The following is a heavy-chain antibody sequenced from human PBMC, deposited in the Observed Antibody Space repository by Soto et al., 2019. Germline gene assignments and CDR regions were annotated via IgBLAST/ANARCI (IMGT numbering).Heavy chain of an antibody. J-gene: IGHJ4*02. CDR2: IIPIFGTA. V-gene: IGHV1-69*13. CDR1: GGTFSSYA. Sequence: SVKVSCKASGGTFSSYAISWVRQAPGQGLEWMGGIIPIFGTANYSQKFQGRVTMTADESTSTAYMELSSLRSEETAVYYCARGRGSGSFDYSGQGTLVTVSS. CDR3: ARGRGSGSFDY. D-gene: IGHD3-10*01.